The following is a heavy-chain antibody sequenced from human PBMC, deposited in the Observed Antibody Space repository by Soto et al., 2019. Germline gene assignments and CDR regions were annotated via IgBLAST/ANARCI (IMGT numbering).Heavy chain of an antibody. CDR2: ISAYNGNT. CDR1: GYTFTIYG. J-gene: IGHJ5*02. D-gene: IGHD2-21*02. V-gene: IGHV1-18*04. CDR3: ARDEDVVVTAHWFDP. Sequence: ASVKVSCKASGYTFTIYGISCVLQSPLQGLEWMGWISAYNGNTNYAQKLQGRVTMTTDTSTSTAYMELRSLRSDDTAVYYCARDEDVVVTAHWFDPWGQGTLVTVSS.